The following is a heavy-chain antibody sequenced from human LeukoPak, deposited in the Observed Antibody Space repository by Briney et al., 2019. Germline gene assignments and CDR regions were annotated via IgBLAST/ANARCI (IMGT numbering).Heavy chain of an antibody. CDR3: AGGRSHCSGGSCYPFFDY. V-gene: IGHV3-7*04. D-gene: IGHD2-15*01. J-gene: IGHJ4*02. Sequence: PGGSLRLSCAASGFTFSSYWMSWVRQAPGKGLEWVANIKQDGSEKYYADSVKGRFTISRDNAKNSLYLQMNSLRAEDTAVYYCAGGRSHCSGGSCYPFFDYWGQGTLVTVSS. CDR1: GFTFSSYW. CDR2: IKQDGSEK.